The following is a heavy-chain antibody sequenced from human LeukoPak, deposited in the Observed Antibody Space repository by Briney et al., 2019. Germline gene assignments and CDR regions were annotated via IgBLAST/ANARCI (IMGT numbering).Heavy chain of an antibody. V-gene: IGHV3-23*01. D-gene: IGHD2-21*01. Sequence: GGSLRLSCAASGLTFSSYAMTWVRQAPGKGLEWVATISRDGYTTYYTDTVKGRFTISRDNSKKSLFLQMDSLRAEDTAIYYCAKGHITSPPATRVLDYWGQGTLVTVSS. CDR3: AKGHITSPPATRVLDY. J-gene: IGHJ4*02. CDR2: ISRDGYTT. CDR1: GLTFSSYA.